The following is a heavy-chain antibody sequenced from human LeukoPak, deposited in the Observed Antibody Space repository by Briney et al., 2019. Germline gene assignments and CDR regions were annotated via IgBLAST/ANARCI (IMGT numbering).Heavy chain of an antibody. J-gene: IGHJ4*02. CDR2: IYYSGST. CDR3: ARSRLRDWYFDY. V-gene: IGHV4-59*01. Sequence: SETLSLTCTVSGGSISSYYWSWIRQPPGKGLEWIGYIYYSGSTNYNPSLKSRVTISVDTSKNQFSLKLSSVTAADTAVYYCARSRLRDWYFDYWGQGTLVTVSS. D-gene: IGHD3-10*01. CDR1: GGSISSYY.